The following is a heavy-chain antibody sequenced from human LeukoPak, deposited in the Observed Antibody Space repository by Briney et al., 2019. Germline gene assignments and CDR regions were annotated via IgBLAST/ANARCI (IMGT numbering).Heavy chain of an antibody. CDR3: ARVNPLWLLAAY. CDR1: GYTFTSYY. CDR2: INPSGGST. D-gene: IGHD2-21*02. V-gene: IGHV1-46*01. J-gene: IGHJ4*02. Sequence: ASVKVSCKASGYTFTSYYMHWVRQAPGQGLEWMGIINPSGGSTSYTQKFQGRVTMTRDTSTSTAYMELRSLRSDDTAVYYCARVNPLWLLAAYWGQGTLVTVSS.